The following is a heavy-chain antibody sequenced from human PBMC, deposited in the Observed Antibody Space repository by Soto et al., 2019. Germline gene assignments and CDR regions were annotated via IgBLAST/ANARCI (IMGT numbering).Heavy chain of an antibody. D-gene: IGHD3-3*01. CDR2: IYWDEDK. Sequence: QITLNESGPTVVRPTETLTLTCRFSGFSLTTSGVGVGWIRQSPGKAPEWLALIYWDEDKRYSASLKSRLTIPKDTSKNQVGLTVSDLDPTDTATYYCAHRVLRTVFGLVTTTAIYFDFWGQGTPVAVSS. CDR1: GFSLTTSGVG. J-gene: IGHJ4*02. V-gene: IGHV2-5*02. CDR3: AHRVLRTVFGLVTTTAIYFDF.